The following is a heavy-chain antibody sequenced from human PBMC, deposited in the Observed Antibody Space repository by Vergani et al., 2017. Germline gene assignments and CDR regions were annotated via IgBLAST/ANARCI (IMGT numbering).Heavy chain of an antibody. Sequence: QLQLQESGPGLVKPSATLSLTCSVSGASIRSSNYYWGWIRQPPGKGLGWIASFYYSWSTYYNPSLQSRVTISVDTSKNQFSLKLSSVTAADTAVYCCVRHSTVEWLVKLGWIDPWGQGILVTVSS. CDR2: FYYSWST. J-gene: IGHJ5*02. CDR3: VRHSTVEWLVKLGWIDP. CDR1: GASIRSSNYY. V-gene: IGHV4-39*01. D-gene: IGHD6-19*01.